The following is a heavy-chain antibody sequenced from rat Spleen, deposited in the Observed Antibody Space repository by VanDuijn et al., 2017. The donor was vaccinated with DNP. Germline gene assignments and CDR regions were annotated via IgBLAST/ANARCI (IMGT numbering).Heavy chain of an antibody. V-gene: IGHV4-2*01. CDR1: GFIFFDYW. CDR2: INKDSSTI. J-gene: IGHJ2*01. D-gene: IGHD1-11*01. Sequence: EVKLVESGGGLVQPGRSLKLSCAASGFIFFDYWMGWVRQAPGKGLEWIGQINKDSSTISYSPSLKDKLAISRDSAQNTLYLQMDKLGSEDSAIYYCAKGPNFGGWSDYFDYWGQGVMVTVSS. CDR3: AKGPNFGGWSDYFDY.